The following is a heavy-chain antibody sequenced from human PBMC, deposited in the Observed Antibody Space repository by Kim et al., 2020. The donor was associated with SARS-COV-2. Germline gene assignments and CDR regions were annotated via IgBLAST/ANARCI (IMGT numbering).Heavy chain of an antibody. J-gene: IGHJ4*02. V-gene: IGHV4-39*01. CDR3: ARRLLGSGYRQFDY. D-gene: IGHD3-3*01. Sequence: NPAPKSRVTMSVDTSKSQFSLKLSSVTAADTAVYYCARRLLGSGYRQFDYWGQGTLVTVSS.